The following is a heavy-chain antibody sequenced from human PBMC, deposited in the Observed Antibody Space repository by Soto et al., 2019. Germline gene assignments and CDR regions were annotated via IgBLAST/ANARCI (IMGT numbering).Heavy chain of an antibody. V-gene: IGHV3-23*01. CDR3: AKRSSSSTFDY. CDR1: GFTFSSYA. D-gene: IGHD6-6*01. J-gene: IGHJ4*02. CDR2: ISGSDDST. Sequence: EVQLLESGGGLVQPGESLRLSCAASGFTFSSYAMSWVRQAPGKGLEWVSVISGSDDSTYYADSVKGRFTISRDNSKNTLDLQMNSLRAEDTAVYYCAKRSSSSTFDYWGQGTLVTFSS.